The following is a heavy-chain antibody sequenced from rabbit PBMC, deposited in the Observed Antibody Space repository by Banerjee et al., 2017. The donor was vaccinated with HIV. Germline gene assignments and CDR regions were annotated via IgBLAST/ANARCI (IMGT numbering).Heavy chain of an antibody. V-gene: IGHV1S40*01. J-gene: IGHJ6*01. Sequence: WVRQAPGEGLEWIGCMNTYTSKAVYATWTKGRFTVSKTSSTTVTLHMTSLTDADTATYSCARDLVGVIGWNFGLWGPGTLVTVS. CDR3: ARDLVGVIGWNFGL. D-gene: IGHD4-1*01. CDR2: MNTYTSKA.